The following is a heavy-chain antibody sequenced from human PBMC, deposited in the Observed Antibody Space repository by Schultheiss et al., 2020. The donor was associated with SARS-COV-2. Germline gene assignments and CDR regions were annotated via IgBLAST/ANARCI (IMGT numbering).Heavy chain of an antibody. V-gene: IGHV3-9*01. D-gene: IGHD5-18*01. J-gene: IGHJ4*02. CDR1: GFTFDDYA. CDR2: ISWNSNSI. CDR3: AKDTGPMVIHSRAFDY. Sequence: GGSLRLSCAASGFTFDDYAMHWVRQGPGKGLEWVSGISWNSNSIGYADSVKGRFTISRDNAKNSLYLQMNSLRAEDTALYYCAKDTGPMVIHSRAFDYWGQGTLVTVSS.